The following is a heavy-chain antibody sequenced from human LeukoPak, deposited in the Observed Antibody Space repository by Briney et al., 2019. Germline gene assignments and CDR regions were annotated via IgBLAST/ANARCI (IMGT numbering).Heavy chain of an antibody. CDR2: ISAYNGDT. CDR3: ARVGSLDSENSGWKLFFDY. V-gene: IGHV1-18*01. Sequence: ASVKDSCKASGDRPSNYGITWVRQAPGQGLECMGWISAYNGDTNYAQNFQGRLTMTTDTSTNTAYMELRSLRSDDTAVYYCARVGSLDSENSGWKLFFDYWGQGTLVTVSS. D-gene: IGHD6-19*01. CDR1: GDRPSNYG. J-gene: IGHJ4*02.